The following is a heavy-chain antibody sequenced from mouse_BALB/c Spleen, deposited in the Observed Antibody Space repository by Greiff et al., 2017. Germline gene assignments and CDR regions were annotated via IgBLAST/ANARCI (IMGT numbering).Heavy chain of an antibody. V-gene: IGHV1-54*03. CDR2: INPGSGGT. CDR3: ARYDYDFAY. CDR1: GYAFTNYL. Sequence: VQLQQSGAELVRPGTSVTVSCKASGYAFTNYLIEWVKQRPGQGLEWIGVINPGSGGTNYNEKFKGKATLTADKSSSTAYMQLSSLTSDDSAVYFCARYDYDFAYWGQGTLVTVSA. J-gene: IGHJ3*01. D-gene: IGHD2-4*01.